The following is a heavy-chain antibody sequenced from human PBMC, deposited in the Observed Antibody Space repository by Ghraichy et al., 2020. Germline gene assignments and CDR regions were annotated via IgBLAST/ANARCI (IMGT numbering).Heavy chain of an antibody. J-gene: IGHJ4*02. CDR1: GGSISNYY. CDR2: IKISWNT. CDR3: ARFNGYSSTLDY. D-gene: IGHD5-18*01. Sequence: SETLSLTCTVSGGSISNYYWSWIRQPAGKGLEWIGRIKISWNTNYNPSLNSRVTISLDTSKNHFSLKLSSVTAADTAVYYCARFNGYSSTLDYWGQGTLVTVSS. V-gene: IGHV4-4*07.